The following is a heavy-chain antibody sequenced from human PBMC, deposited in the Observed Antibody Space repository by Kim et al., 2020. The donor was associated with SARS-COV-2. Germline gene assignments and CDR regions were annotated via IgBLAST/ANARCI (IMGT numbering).Heavy chain of an antibody. CDR1: GFTFSSYG. V-gene: IGHV3-33*05. D-gene: IGHD3-10*01. J-gene: IGHJ6*02. Sequence: GGSLRLSCAASGFTFSSYGMHWVRQAPGKGLEWVAVISYDGSNKYYADSVKGRFTISRDNSKNTLYLQMNSLRAEDTAVYYCARDYWFGEVYYGMDVWGQGTTVTVSS. CDR3: ARDYWFGEVYYGMDV. CDR2: ISYDGSNK.